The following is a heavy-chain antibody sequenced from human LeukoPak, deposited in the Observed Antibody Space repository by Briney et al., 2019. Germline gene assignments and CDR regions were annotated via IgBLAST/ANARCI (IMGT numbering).Heavy chain of an antibody. CDR1: GYTFTRYA. Sequence: ASVKVSCKASGYTFTRYAISWVRQAPGQGLEWMGWISTYNGDTNYAQNLQGRVTMTRDTSTSTAYMELRSLRSDDTAVYHCARDPSNTSGRYIYFDSWSQGTLVTVSS. J-gene: IGHJ4*02. CDR3: ARDPSNTSGRYIYFDS. CDR2: ISTYNGDT. V-gene: IGHV1-18*04. D-gene: IGHD6-19*01.